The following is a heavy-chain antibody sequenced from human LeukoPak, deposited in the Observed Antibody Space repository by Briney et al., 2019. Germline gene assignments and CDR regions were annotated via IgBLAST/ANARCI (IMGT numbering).Heavy chain of an antibody. Sequence: ASVKVSRKASGGTFSSYAISWVRQAPGQGLEWMGRIIPILGIANYAQKFQGRVTITADKSTSTAYMELSSLRSEDTAVYYCARDRVPAATLDIWGQGTMVTVSS. D-gene: IGHD2-2*01. CDR1: GGTFSSYA. CDR3: ARDRVPAATLDI. V-gene: IGHV1-69*04. CDR2: IIPILGIA. J-gene: IGHJ3*02.